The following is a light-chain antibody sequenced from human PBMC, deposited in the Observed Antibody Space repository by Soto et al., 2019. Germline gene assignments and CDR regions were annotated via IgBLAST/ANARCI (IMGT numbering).Light chain of an antibody. Sequence: QSVLTQPASVSGSPGQSITISRAGTGSDVGAYNLVSWYQQHPGKAPKLIICGVNTRPSGISNRFSGSKSGDTASLTISGLQAEDEADYVCCSYAGTVAYVFGTGTKVTVL. CDR1: GSDVGAYNL. CDR3: CSYAGTVAYV. CDR2: GVN. J-gene: IGLJ1*01. V-gene: IGLV2-23*02.